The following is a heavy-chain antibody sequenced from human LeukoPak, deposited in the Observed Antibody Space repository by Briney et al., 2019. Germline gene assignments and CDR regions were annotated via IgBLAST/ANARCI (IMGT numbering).Heavy chain of an antibody. Sequence: PGGSLRLSCAASGFTLSSYSMHWVRQAPGKGLEWVSVIYRGGNTYHEDPVKGRFSISRDNSKNTVLLQISSVRAEDRAVYYCATFSYAGNAGGSAGSWGQGTLVTVSS. CDR1: GFTLSSYS. CDR3: ATFSYAGNAGGSAGS. CDR2: IYRGGNT. J-gene: IGHJ5*02. V-gene: IGHV3-66*02. D-gene: IGHD4-23*01.